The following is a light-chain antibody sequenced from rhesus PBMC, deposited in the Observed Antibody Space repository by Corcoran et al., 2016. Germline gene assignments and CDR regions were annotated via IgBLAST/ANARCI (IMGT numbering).Light chain of an antibody. J-gene: IGLJ1*01. Sequence: AALTQPRSLSGSPGQSVTISCTGTSSDIGGYNYVSWYQQHPGTAPKLMIYEVSKRPSGVSDRFSGSKSGNTASLTISGLQAEDEADYYCSSDAGSNNYIFGGGTRRTV. CDR1: SSDIGGYNY. CDR2: EVS. V-gene: IGLV2-32*02. CDR3: SSDAGSNNYI.